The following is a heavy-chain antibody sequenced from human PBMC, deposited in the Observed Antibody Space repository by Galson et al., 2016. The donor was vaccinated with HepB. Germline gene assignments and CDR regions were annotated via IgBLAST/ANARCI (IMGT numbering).Heavy chain of an antibody. Sequence: SVKVSCKASGYSFTNYAIHWVRQAPGQRLEWMGWINPGNGNTKYSQKFQGRVTITRDTSATTDYMELRSLGPEDTAVYYCARDPGGSSTRFDSWGQGTLVTVSS. CDR2: INPGNGNT. D-gene: IGHD1-26*01. CDR3: ARDPGGSSTRFDS. J-gene: IGHJ4*02. V-gene: IGHV1-3*01. CDR1: GYSFTNYA.